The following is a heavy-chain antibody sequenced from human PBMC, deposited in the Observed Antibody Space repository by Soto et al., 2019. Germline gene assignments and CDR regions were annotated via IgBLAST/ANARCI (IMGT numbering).Heavy chain of an antibody. CDR2: IIPIFGTA. J-gene: IGHJ5*02. Sequence: QVQLVQSGAEVKKPGSSVKVSCKASGDTFSSYAISWVRQVPGQGLEWMGGIIPIFGTANYAQKFQGRVTITADKSTSTAYMALSSLRSEDTAVYYCARERGTILMKNNWFDPWGQGTLVTVSS. V-gene: IGHV1-69*06. CDR1: GDTFSSYA. D-gene: IGHD3-3*01. CDR3: ARERGTILMKNNWFDP.